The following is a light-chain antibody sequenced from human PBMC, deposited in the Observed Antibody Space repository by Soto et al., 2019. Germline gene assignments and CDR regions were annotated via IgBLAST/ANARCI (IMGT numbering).Light chain of an antibody. V-gene: IGKV1-6*01. J-gene: IGKJ4*01. Sequence: AIQMTQSPSSLSASVGDRVTITCRASQGIRNDLGWYQQKPGKAPKLLIFAASTLQSGVPSRFSGSGSDTDFTLTISSLQAEDFATYYCLQDYNYPLTFGGGTKVEIK. CDR1: QGIRND. CDR2: AAS. CDR3: LQDYNYPLT.